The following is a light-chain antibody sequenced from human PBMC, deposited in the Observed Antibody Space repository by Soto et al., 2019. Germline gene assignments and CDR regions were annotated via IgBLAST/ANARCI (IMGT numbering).Light chain of an antibody. Sequence: QSVRTEPASVSGSPGQSITISCTGTSSDVGGYNYVSWYQQHPGKAPKLMIYDVSNRPSGVSNRFSGSKSGNTASLTISGLQAEDEADYYCSSYTSSSTLLFGGGTKVTVL. CDR2: DVS. CDR3: SSYTSSSTLL. V-gene: IGLV2-14*01. J-gene: IGLJ2*01. CDR1: SSDVGGYNY.